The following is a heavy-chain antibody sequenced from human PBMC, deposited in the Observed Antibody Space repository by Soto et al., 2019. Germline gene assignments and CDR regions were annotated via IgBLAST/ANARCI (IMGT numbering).Heavy chain of an antibody. D-gene: IGHD3-16*01. Sequence: QVQLQESGPGLVKPSQTLSLTCTVSGGSITSGGCYCSWIRQHPGKGLEWIGYIYYSGSTSYNPSLKRRVTRSVDMSKNQFSLKLNSVTAADTAVYYCAREGRRSLGLAYSGLDVWGQGTTVTVSS. CDR1: GGSITSGGCY. V-gene: IGHV4-31*03. J-gene: IGHJ6*02. CDR3: AREGRRSLGLAYSGLDV. CDR2: IYYSGST.